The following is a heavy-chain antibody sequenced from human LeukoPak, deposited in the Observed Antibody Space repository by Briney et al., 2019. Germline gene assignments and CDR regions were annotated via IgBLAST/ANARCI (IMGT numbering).Heavy chain of an antibody. D-gene: IGHD1-1*01. CDR3: ARDPRGTAIFDL. Sequence: PGGSLRLSCAASGFTFGSYWMTWVRQAPGKGLEWVANIKQDGSLIKYVDSVKGRLTISRDNAGNSLHLQMNSLRAEDTAVYYCARDPRGTAIFDLWGQGTMVTVSS. CDR1: GFTFGSYW. J-gene: IGHJ3*01. V-gene: IGHV3-7*04. CDR2: IKQDGSLI.